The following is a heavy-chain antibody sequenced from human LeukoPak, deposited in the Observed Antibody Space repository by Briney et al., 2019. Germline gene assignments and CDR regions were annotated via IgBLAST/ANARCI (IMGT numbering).Heavy chain of an antibody. J-gene: IGHJ4*02. CDR3: AKEGFDS. V-gene: IGHV3-30*04. Sequence: GRSLRLSCAASGFTFSSYAMHWVRQAPGKGLEWVAVISHDDSNKYYADSVKGRFTISRDNSKNTLYLQMNSLRAEDTAVYYCAKEGFDSWGQGTLVTVSS. CDR1: GFTFSSYA. CDR2: ISHDDSNK.